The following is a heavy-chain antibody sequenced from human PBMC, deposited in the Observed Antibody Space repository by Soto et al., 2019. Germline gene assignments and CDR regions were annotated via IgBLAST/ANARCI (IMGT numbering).Heavy chain of an antibody. Sequence: EVQLVESGGGLVQPGGSLRLSCAASGFTVSSNCMSWVRQAPGKGLEWVSVIYSGGSTYYADSVKGRFTISRDNSKNTLYLQLNSLRAEDTAVYYCARDLYGDYVDYWGQGTLVTVSS. CDR2: IYSGGST. D-gene: IGHD4-17*01. CDR3: ARDLYGDYVDY. V-gene: IGHV3-66*01. J-gene: IGHJ4*02. CDR1: GFTVSSNC.